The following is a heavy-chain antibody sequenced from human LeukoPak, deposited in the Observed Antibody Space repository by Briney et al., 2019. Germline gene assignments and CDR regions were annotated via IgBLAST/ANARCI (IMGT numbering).Heavy chain of an antibody. J-gene: IGHJ5*02. Sequence: SVKVSCKASAYTFTSYAISWVRQAPGQGLEWMGWISASNGNTNYAQKLHGRVTMTTDTSTNTVYMELRSLRFDDTAVYYCARDLAGVVGVTAWFDPWGQGTLVTVSS. CDR1: AYTFTSYA. CDR3: ARDLAGVVGVTAWFDP. CDR2: ISASNGNT. D-gene: IGHD1-26*01. V-gene: IGHV1-18*01.